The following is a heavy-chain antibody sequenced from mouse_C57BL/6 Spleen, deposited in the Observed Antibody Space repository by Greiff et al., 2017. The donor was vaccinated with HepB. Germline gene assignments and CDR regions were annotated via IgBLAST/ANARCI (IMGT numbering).Heavy chain of an antibody. D-gene: IGHD2-4*01. Sequence: DVKLQESGPGLVKPSQSLSLTCSVTGYSITSGYYWNWIRQFPGNKLEWMGYISYDGSNNYNPSLKNRISITRDTSKNQFFLELNSVTTEDTATYYCARDDYDEGYFDVWGTGTTVTVSS. CDR2: ISYDGSN. J-gene: IGHJ1*03. CDR1: GYSITSGYY. V-gene: IGHV3-6*01. CDR3: ARDDYDEGYFDV.